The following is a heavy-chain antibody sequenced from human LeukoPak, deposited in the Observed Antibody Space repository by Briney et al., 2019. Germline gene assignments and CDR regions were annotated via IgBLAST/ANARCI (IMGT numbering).Heavy chain of an antibody. J-gene: IGHJ4*02. CDR1: GYTFTGYY. D-gene: IGHD2-8*01. CDR3: AREGGVVLYYGIGY. CDR2: INPNSGGT. V-gene: IGHV1-2*02. Sequence: ASVKVSCNASGYTFTGYYMHWVRQAPGQGLEWMGWINPNSGGTNYAQKFQGRVTMTRDTSTSTAYMELSRLRSDDTAVYYCAREGGVVLYYGIGYWGQGTLVTVSS.